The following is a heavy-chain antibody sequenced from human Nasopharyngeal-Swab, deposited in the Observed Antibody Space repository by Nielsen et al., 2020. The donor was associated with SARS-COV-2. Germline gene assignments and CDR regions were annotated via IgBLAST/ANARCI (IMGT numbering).Heavy chain of an antibody. Sequence: ASVKVSCKVSGYTLTELSMHWVRQAPGQGLEWMGGFDPEDGETIYAQKFQGRVTMTEDTSTDTAYMELSSLRSEDTAVYYCATGTSSGRANWFDSWGQGTLVTVSS. D-gene: IGHD3-3*01. J-gene: IGHJ5*01. CDR2: FDPEDGET. V-gene: IGHV1-24*01. CDR3: ATGTSSGRANWFDS. CDR1: GYTLTELS.